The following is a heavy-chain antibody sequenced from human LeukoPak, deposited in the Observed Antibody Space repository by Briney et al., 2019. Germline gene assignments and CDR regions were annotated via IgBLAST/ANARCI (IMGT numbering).Heavy chain of an antibody. CDR2: IWYDGSNK. CDR3: ARDVATRYFDL. V-gene: IGHV3-33*01. Sequence: GGSLRLSCAASGFTFRSYGMHWVRQAPGKGLEWVAVIWYDGSNKYYADSVQGRFTVSRDNSKNMFYLQMNSLRAEDTAVYYCARDVATRYFDLWGRGILVTVSS. CDR1: GFTFRSYG. J-gene: IGHJ2*01. D-gene: IGHD5-12*01.